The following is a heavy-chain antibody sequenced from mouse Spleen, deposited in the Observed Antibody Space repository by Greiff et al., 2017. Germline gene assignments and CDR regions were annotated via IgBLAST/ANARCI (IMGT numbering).Heavy chain of an antibody. CDR2: IYPGDGDT. D-gene: IGHD1-1*01. V-gene: IGHV1-82*01. Sequence: VQLQQSGPELVKPGASVKISCKASGYAFSSSWMNWVKQRPGKGLEWIGRIYPGDGDTNYNGKFKGKATLTADKSSSTAYMQLSSLTSEDSAVYFCAIYYGSSGYFDVWGTGTTVTVSS. CDR1: GYAFSSSW. CDR3: AIYYGSSGYFDV. J-gene: IGHJ1*03.